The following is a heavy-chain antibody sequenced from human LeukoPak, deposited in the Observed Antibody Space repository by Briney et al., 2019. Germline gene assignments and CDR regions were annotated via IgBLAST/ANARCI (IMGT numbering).Heavy chain of an antibody. CDR2: VNHGGST. D-gene: IGHD5-18*01. V-gene: IGHV4-34*01. CDR1: GGSLRPYY. CDR3: ARRPISLGGYTPFDP. J-gene: IGHJ5*02. Sequence: PSETLSLTCAVHGGSLRPYYWNWIRQPPGKGPEWIGEVNHGGSTNYNPSLKSRVTISVDTSKTQISLNLTSVTAADTAVYFCARRPISLGGYTPFDPWGQGTLVTVSS.